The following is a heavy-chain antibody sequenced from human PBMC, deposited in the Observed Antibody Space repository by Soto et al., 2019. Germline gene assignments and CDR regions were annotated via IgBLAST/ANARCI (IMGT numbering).Heavy chain of an antibody. CDR2: IHYSGST. V-gene: IGHV4-39*02. D-gene: IGHD6-13*01. Sequence: SETLSLTCTVSGVSISSSSYFWGWIRQPPGKGLEWIGSIHYSGSTYYNPSLKSRVTISVDTSKNQFSLKLSSVTAADTAVYYCARERPDGSRLDPWGQGTLVTVSS. CDR1: GVSISSSSYF. CDR3: ARERPDGSRLDP. J-gene: IGHJ5*02.